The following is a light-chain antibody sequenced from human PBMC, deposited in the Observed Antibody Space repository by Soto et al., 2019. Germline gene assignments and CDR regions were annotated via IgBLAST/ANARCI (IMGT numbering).Light chain of an antibody. CDR3: SSYTISSTLV. J-gene: IGLJ1*01. CDR2: EVS. CDR1: SSDVGGYNY. V-gene: IGLV2-14*01. Sequence: QPVLTQPASVSGSPGQSITISCTGTSSDVGGYNYVSWYQQHPGKAPKLMIYEVSNRPSGVSNRFSGSKSGNTASLTISGLQAEDEADYYCSSYTISSTLVFGTGTKVTVL.